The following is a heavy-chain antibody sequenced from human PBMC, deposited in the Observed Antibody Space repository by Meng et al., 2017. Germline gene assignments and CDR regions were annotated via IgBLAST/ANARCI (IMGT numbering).Heavy chain of an antibody. CDR3: ARDSSSGWYHNY. CDR1: GFSLTTSE. CDR2: IYSGGST. Sequence: EVQLAESGRGLIQPGGSLRLPCTSSGFSLTTSEMSWVRQAPGKGLEWVSVIYSGGSTYYADSVKGRFSISRDNSKNTLYLQMNSLRAEDTAVYFCARDSSSGWYHNYWGQGTLVTVSS. J-gene: IGHJ4*02. V-gene: IGHV3-53*02. D-gene: IGHD6-19*01.